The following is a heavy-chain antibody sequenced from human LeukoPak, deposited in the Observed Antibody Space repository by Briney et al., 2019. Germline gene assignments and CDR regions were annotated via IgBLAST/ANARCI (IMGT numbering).Heavy chain of an antibody. Sequence: GASVNVSCKASGGTFSSHAISWVRQAPGQGLEWMGRIIPILGIANYAQKFQGRVTITADKSTSTAYTELSSLRSDDTAMYYCARVFGDLRDIDYWGQGTLVTVSS. J-gene: IGHJ4*02. CDR3: ARVFGDLRDIDY. CDR2: IIPILGIA. V-gene: IGHV1-69*04. D-gene: IGHD3-10*01. CDR1: GGTFSSHA.